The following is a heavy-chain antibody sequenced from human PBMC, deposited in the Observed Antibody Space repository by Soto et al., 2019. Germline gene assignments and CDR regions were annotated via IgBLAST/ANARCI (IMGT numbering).Heavy chain of an antibody. CDR2: IKEDGSVK. CDR1: GFTFSSLW. CDR3: ARATRSPDF. J-gene: IGHJ4*02. V-gene: IGHV3-7*05. Sequence: EVQLVESGGDLVQPGGSLRLSCAASGFTFSSLWMTWVRQAPGKGLECVANIKEDGSVKYYVDSVKGRFTISRDNAKNSLHLQMVGLRAEDTAVYYCARATRSPDFRGQGTLVTVSS.